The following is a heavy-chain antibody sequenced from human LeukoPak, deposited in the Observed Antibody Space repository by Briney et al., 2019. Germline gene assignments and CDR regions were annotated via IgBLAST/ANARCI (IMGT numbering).Heavy chain of an antibody. CDR3: ARWDYDILTGHLVY. D-gene: IGHD3-9*01. V-gene: IGHV5-51*01. J-gene: IGHJ4*02. CDR1: GYSFTNYW. CDR2: IYPGDSDT. Sequence: GESLKISCKGSGYSFTNYWIGWVRQMPGKGLEWMGIIYPGDSDTRYSPSFQGQVTVSADRSTSTAYLQWSSLQASDTAMYYCARWDYDILTGHLVYWGQGTLVTVSS.